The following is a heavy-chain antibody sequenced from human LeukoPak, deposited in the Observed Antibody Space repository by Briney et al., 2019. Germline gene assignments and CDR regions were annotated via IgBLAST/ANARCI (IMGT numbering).Heavy chain of an antibody. J-gene: IGHJ4*02. V-gene: IGHV3-30*18. Sequence: TGGSLRLSCAASEFTFSTYGMHWVRQAPGKALEWVAVISYDGSYKFYADSVKGRFTISRDNSKSTPYLQMNSLRAEDTAVYYCAKDRYSGLNTIDYWGQGTLVTVSS. D-gene: IGHD6-13*01. CDR2: ISYDGSYK. CDR1: EFTFSTYG. CDR3: AKDRYSGLNTIDY.